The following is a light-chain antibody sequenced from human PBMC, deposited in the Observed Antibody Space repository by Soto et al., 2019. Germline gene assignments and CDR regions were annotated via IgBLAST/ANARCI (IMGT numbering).Light chain of an antibody. J-gene: IGLJ2*01. CDR3: SSYAGSNNLI. CDR1: SSDLGDYDY. Sequence: QSALTQPPSASGSPGQSVTISCTGTSSDLGDYDYVSWYQQHPGEAPKLMIYEVNKRPSGVPDRFSGSKSGNTASLTVTGLQAEDEADYYCSSYAGSNNLIFGGGTKLTVL. V-gene: IGLV2-8*01. CDR2: EVN.